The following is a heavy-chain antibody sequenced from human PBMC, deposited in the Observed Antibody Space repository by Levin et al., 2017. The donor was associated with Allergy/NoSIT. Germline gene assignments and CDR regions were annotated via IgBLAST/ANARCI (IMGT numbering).Heavy chain of an antibody. J-gene: IGHJ5*02. D-gene: IGHD4-17*01. V-gene: IGHV1-46*01. Sequence: ASVKVSCKASGYTFTSYYMHWVRQAPGQGLEWMGIINPSGGSTSYAQKFQGRVTMTRDTSTSTVYMELSSLRSEDTAVYYCARDEGDGDSLGWFDPWGQGTLVTVSS. CDR3: ARDEGDGDSLGWFDP. CDR1: GYTFTSYY. CDR2: INPSGGST.